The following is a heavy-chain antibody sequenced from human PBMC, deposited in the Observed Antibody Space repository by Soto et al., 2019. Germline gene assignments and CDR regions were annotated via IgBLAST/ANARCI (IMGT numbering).Heavy chain of an antibody. CDR1: GFTFSSYS. D-gene: IGHD6-19*01. J-gene: IGHJ4*02. Sequence: VSLRLSCAASGFTFSSYSMNWVRQAPGKGLEWVSSISSSSSYIYYADSVKGRFTISRDNAKNSLYLQMNSLRAEDTAVYCCARDPGYSSGWYSLGHNYFDYWGQGTLVTVSS. CDR3: ARDPGYSSGWYSLGHNYFDY. V-gene: IGHV3-21*01. CDR2: ISSSSSYI.